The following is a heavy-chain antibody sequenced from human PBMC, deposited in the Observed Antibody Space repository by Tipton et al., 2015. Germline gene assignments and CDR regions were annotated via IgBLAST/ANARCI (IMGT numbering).Heavy chain of an antibody. CDR1: GGSITTTSYY. D-gene: IGHD3-22*01. J-gene: IGHJ4*02. CDR3: ARHNRRRGLFDDGSVSTGGKFDS. Sequence: TLSLTCFVSGGSITTTSYYWGWIRQPPGKGLDWIGSIYHSGSTYYNPSFKNRVTISVDTSKNQLSLKLSSVTAADTAVYYCARHNRRRGLFDDGSVSTGGKFDSWGQGTLVTVSS. V-gene: IGHV4-39*01. CDR2: IYHSGST.